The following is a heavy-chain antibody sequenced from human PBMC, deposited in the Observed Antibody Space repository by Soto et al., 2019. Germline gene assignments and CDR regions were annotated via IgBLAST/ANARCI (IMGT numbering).Heavy chain of an antibody. CDR3: ARLTVTDYYFDY. J-gene: IGHJ4*02. CDR1: GGSISSSSYY. CDR2: INYSGST. D-gene: IGHD4-17*01. Sequence: SETLSLTCTVSGGSISSSSYYWGWIRQPPGKGLEWIGCINYSGSTYYNPSLKSRVTISVDTSKNQFSLKLSSVTAADTAVYYCARLTVTDYYFDYWGQGTLVTVSS. V-gene: IGHV4-39*01.